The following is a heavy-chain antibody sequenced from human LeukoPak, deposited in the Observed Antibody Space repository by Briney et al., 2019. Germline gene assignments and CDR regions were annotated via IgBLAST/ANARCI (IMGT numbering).Heavy chain of an antibody. V-gene: IGHV3-73*01. Sequence: GGSLRLSCAASGFTFSGAAMHWVRQASGKGPEWVGHIRSKPNNYATAYAASVKGRFTISRDDSKNTAYLQMNSLKIEDTAVYYCTRPLGAAAGTYFDPWGQGTLVTVSS. D-gene: IGHD6-13*01. CDR3: TRPLGAAAGTYFDP. CDR2: IRSKPNNYAT. CDR1: GFTFSGAA. J-gene: IGHJ5*02.